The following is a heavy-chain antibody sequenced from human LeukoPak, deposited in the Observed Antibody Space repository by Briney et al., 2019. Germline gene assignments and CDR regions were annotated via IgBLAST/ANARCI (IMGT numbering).Heavy chain of an antibody. CDR1: GYTFTSYY. D-gene: IGHD2-21*02. V-gene: IGHV1-46*01. Sequence: ASVKVSCKASGYTFTSYYMHWERQAPGQGLEWMGIINPSGGSTSYAQKFQGRVTMTRDTSTSTVYMELSSLRSEDTAVYYCARDPGGGDVDYWGQGTLVTVSS. CDR2: INPSGGST. J-gene: IGHJ4*02. CDR3: ARDPGGGDVDY.